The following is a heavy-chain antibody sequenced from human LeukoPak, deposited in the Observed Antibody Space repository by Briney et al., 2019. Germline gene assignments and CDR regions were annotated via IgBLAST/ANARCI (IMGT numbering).Heavy chain of an antibody. V-gene: IGHV4-34*01. CDR2: INQSGST. J-gene: IGHJ4*02. Sequence: SETLSLTCAVYGGSFSGYYWSWIRQPPGKGVEWIGEINQSGSTNYNPSLKSRVTISVDTTKNQFSMNLRSVTAADTAVYYCARAHISQRSGHIYWGQGTLVTVSS. D-gene: IGHD3-3*02. CDR3: ARAHISQRSGHIY. CDR1: GGSFSGYY.